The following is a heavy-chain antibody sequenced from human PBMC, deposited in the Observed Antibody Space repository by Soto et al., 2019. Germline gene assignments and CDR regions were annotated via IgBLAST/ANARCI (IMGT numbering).Heavy chain of an antibody. V-gene: IGHV3-64D*06. J-gene: IGHJ6*02. CDR2: ISSNGGST. CDR3: VKGVRESYGMDV. Sequence: GGSLRLSCAASGFTFSSYTMSWVRQAPGKGLEWVSAISSNGGSTYYADSVKGRFTISRDNSKNTLYLQMSSLRAEDTAVYYCVKGVRESYGMDVWGQGTTVTV. CDR1: GFTFSSYT. D-gene: IGHD3-10*01.